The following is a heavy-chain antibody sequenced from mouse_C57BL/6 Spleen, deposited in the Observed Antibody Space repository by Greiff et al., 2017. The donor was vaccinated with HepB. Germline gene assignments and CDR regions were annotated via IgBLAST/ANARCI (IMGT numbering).Heavy chain of an antibody. CDR1: GFTFSDYG. J-gene: IGHJ4*01. V-gene: IGHV5-17*01. D-gene: IGHD2-4*01. Sequence: EVQRVESGGGLVKPGGSLKLSCAASGFTFSDYGMHWVRQAPEKGLEWVAYISSGSSTIYYADTVKGRFTISRDNAKNTLFLQMTSLRSEDTAMYYCARNGGLRSLYAMDYWGQGTSVTVSS. CDR2: ISSGSSTI. CDR3: ARNGGLRSLYAMDY.